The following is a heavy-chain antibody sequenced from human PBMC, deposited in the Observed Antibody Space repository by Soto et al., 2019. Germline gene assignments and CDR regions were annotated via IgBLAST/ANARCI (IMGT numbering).Heavy chain of an antibody. D-gene: IGHD4-4*01. CDR3: ARQSGPAYRYGMDV. CDR1: GGSFSGYY. J-gene: IGHJ6*02. CDR2: INEAGST. Sequence: QLQLQQWGAGLFKASETLSLTCSVSGGSFSGYYLAWMRQPPGKGLDWIGEINEAGSTKYNPSLKSRVVLSVDLSTTHFSLRLSSVTAADSAVYYCARQSGPAYRYGMDVWGQGITVTVSS. V-gene: IGHV4-34*01.